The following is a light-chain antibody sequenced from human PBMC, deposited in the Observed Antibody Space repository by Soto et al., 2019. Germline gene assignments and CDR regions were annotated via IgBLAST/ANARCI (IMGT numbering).Light chain of an antibody. V-gene: IGKV3-15*01. J-gene: IGKJ4*01. CDR1: QSVSSN. Sequence: EIVMTQSPATLSVSPGERATLSCRASQSVSSNLAWYQQKPGQAPRLLIYGASFRATGIPARFSGSGSGTEFTLTISSLQSEDFAVYHCQHYDNWPSFGGGTKVEIK. CDR3: QHYDNWPS. CDR2: GAS.